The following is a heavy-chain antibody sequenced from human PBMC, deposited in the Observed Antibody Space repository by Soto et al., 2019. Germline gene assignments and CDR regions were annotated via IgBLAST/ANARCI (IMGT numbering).Heavy chain of an antibody. CDR2: IYYSGST. J-gene: IGHJ5*02. CDR1: GGSISSYY. V-gene: IGHV4-59*01. Sequence: PSETLSLTCTVSGGSISSYYWSWIRQPPGKGLEWIGYIYYSGSTNYNPSLKSRVTISVDTSKNQFSLKLSSVTAADTAVYYCARTKNVLLWFGESLWFDPWGQGTLVTVSS. D-gene: IGHD3-10*01. CDR3: ARTKNVLLWFGESLWFDP.